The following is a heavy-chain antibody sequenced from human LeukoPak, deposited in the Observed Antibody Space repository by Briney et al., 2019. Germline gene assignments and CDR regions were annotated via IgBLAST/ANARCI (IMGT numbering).Heavy chain of an antibody. CDR1: GFTFKNYA. CDR2: ISGTTGST. J-gene: IGHJ4*02. CDR3: ARGMGIAAAGTPGENYFDY. Sequence: PGGSLRLSCAASGFTFKNYAMSWVRQAPGKGLEWVSAISGTTGSTSYADSVKGRFTISRDNSKNTLYLQMNSLRAEDTAVYYCARGMGIAAAGTPGENYFDYWGQGTLVTVSS. D-gene: IGHD6-13*01. V-gene: IGHV3-23*01.